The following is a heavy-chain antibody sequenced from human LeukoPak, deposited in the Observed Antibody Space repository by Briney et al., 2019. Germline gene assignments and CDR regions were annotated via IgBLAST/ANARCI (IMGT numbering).Heavy chain of an antibody. J-gene: IGHJ4*02. D-gene: IGHD2-2*01. CDR1: GFTFSSYE. Sequence: GGSLRLSCAASGFTFSSYEMNWVRQAPGKGLEWVSYISSSGSTIYYADSVKGRFTISRDNAENSLYLQMNSLRAEDTAVYYCARGAIVVVPARSLGFDYWGQGTLVTVSS. CDR3: ARGAIVVVPARSLGFDY. CDR2: ISSSGSTI. V-gene: IGHV3-48*03.